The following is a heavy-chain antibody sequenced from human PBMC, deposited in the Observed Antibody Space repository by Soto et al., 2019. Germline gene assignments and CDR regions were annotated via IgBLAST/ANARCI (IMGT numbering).Heavy chain of an antibody. CDR3: ASVDYGDDVYDH. D-gene: IGHD4-17*01. CDR1: GFTFRTYP. Sequence: QVQLVESGGGVVQPGRSLRLSCSASGFTFRTYPMLWVRQAPGKGLEWVAVILYDGSTEYYADSVKGRFTISRDKSENTVFLQMNSLRPEDTAVYYCASVDYGDDVYDHWGQGTLGTVSS. V-gene: IGHV3-30-3*01. CDR2: ILYDGSTE. J-gene: IGHJ4*02.